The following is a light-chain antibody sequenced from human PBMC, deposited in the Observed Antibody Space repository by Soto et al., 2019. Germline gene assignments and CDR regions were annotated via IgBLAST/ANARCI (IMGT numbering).Light chain of an antibody. Sequence: QSVLTQPASVSGSPGQSITISCTGTSSYVGGYDFVSWYQQHPGKAPKLLIYEVSRRPSSFSNRFSGSKSANTASLTISELQAEDAADYYCLSYSSTSTLYVFGTGTKVTVL. V-gene: IGLV2-14*01. CDR2: EVS. CDR3: LSYSSTSTLYV. CDR1: SSYVGGYDF. J-gene: IGLJ1*01.